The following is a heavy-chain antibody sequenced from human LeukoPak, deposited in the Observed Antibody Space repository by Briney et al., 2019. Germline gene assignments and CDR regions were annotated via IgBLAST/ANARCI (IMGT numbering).Heavy chain of an antibody. V-gene: IGHV4-59*01. CDR1: GASMSSYY. CDR3: ASGHIDGYNFRGDY. Sequence: SETLSLTCTVSGASMSSYYWSWIRQPPGKGLERIGCIYYSGSTNYNPSLKSRVTISVDTSKNQFSLKLSSVTAADTAVYYCASGHIDGYNFRGDYWGQGTLVTVSS. D-gene: IGHD5-24*01. CDR2: IYYSGST. J-gene: IGHJ4*02.